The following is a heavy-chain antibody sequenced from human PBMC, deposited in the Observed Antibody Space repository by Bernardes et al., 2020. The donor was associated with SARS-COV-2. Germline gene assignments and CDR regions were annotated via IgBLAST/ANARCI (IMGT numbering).Heavy chain of an antibody. J-gene: IGHJ5*02. D-gene: IGHD3-3*01. CDR3: AKENDDFWGGFRRFGP. CDR2: ISNRGGST. V-gene: IGHV3-23*01. CDR1: GFTFSSFA. Sequence: GGSLRLSCAASGFTFSSFAMSWVRQAPGKGLEWVSTISNRGGSTYYADSVIGRFTISRDNSNGTLYLQMSSLTAEDTAVYYCAKENDDFWGGFRRFGPWGQGTLVTVSS.